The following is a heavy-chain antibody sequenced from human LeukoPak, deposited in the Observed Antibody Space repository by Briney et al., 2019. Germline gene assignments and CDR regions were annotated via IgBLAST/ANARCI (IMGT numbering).Heavy chain of an antibody. V-gene: IGHV4-38-2*02. J-gene: IGHJ6*03. Sequence: SETLSLTCNVSGYSISSAHYWGWIRQSPEKGLEWIGSLFHSGTTYYNPSLKSRVTISVDTSKNQFSLNLKSVTAADTAVYYSARSFSDSSGYRGAARYYYYYMDVWGKGTTVTVS. CDR2: LFHSGTT. CDR1: GYSISSAHY. D-gene: IGHD3-22*01. CDR3: ARSFSDSSGYRGAARYYYYYMDV.